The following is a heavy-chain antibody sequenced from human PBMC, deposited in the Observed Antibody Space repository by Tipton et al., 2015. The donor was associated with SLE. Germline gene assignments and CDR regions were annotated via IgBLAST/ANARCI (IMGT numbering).Heavy chain of an antibody. J-gene: IGHJ2*01. CDR2: IYHRGGT. D-gene: IGHD1-26*01. CDR1: NYSISSAYY. V-gene: IGHV4-38-2*01. Sequence: TLSLTCVVSNYSISSAYYWGWIRQPPGKGLEWIASIYHRGGTYYNLSLKNRVTILIDTSKNQFSLKLNAVTAADTALYYCAREVGVTTDRWYFDLWGRGTLVTVSS. CDR3: AREVGVTTDRWYFDL.